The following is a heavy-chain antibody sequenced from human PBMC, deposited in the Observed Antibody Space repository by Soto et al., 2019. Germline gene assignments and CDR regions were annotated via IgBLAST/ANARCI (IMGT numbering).Heavy chain of an antibody. CDR1: GFTFTRYS. J-gene: IGHJ4*02. CDR3: ARESEDLTSNFDY. CDR2: ISSTTNYI. Sequence: PGGSLRLSCAASGFTFTRYSMDWVRQAPGKGLEWVSSISSTTNYIYYGDSMKGRFTISRDNAKNSLYLEMNSLRAEDTAVYYCARESEDLTSNFDYWGQGTLVTVSS. V-gene: IGHV3-21*06.